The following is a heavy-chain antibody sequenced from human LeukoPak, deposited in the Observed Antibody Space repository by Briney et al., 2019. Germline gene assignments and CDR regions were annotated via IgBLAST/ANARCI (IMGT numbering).Heavy chain of an antibody. Sequence: ASVKVSCKASGYTFTGYYMHWVRQAPGRGLEWMGWINPNSGGTNYAQKFQGRVTMTRDTSVSTAYMELSTLRSDDTAVYYCARGRITMIVVAERYNWFDPWGQGTLVTVSS. J-gene: IGHJ5*02. V-gene: IGHV1-2*02. CDR2: INPNSGGT. D-gene: IGHD3-22*01. CDR3: ARGRITMIVVAERYNWFDP. CDR1: GYTFTGYY.